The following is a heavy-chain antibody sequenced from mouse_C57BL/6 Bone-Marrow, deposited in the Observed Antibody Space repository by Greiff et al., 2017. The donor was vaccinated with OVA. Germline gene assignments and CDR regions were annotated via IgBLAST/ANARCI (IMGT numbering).Heavy chain of an antibody. CDR3: ARVYYSSSYYAMDY. CDR2: INPSSGYT. Sequence: QVQLQQSGAELARPGASVKMSCKASGYTFTSYTMHWVKQRPGQGLEWIGYINPSSGYTKYNQKFKDKATLTADKSSSTAYMQLSSLTSEDSAVYYCARVYYSSSYYAMDYWGQGTSVTVSS. CDR1: GYTFTSYT. V-gene: IGHV1-4*01. J-gene: IGHJ4*01. D-gene: IGHD1-1*01.